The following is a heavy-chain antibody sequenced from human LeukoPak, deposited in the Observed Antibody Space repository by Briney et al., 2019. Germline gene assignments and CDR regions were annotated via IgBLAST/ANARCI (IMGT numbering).Heavy chain of an antibody. J-gene: IGHJ6*03. CDR2: IYTSGST. Sequence: SETLSLTCTVSGGSISSGSYYWSWIRQPAGKGLEWIGRIYTSGSTNYNPSLKSRVTISVDTSKNQFSLKLSSVTAADTAVYYCARWGGYSGYERYHYYYYMDVWGKGTTVTVSS. CDR3: ARWGGYSGYERYHYYYYMDV. CDR1: GGSISSGSYY. D-gene: IGHD5-12*01. V-gene: IGHV4-61*02.